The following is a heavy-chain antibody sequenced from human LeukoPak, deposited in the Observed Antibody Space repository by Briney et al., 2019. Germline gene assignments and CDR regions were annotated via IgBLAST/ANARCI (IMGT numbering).Heavy chain of an antibody. CDR2: ISSTSTYI. V-gene: IGHV3-21*01. Sequence: GGSLRLSCAASGFTFSSYSMNWVRQAPGKGLEWVSSISSTSTYIYYADSVKGRFTISRDNAKNSLYLQMNSLRVEDTAVYYCARGSGSHDYWGQGTLVTVSS. CDR3: ARGSGSHDY. D-gene: IGHD1-26*01. J-gene: IGHJ4*02. CDR1: GFTFSSYS.